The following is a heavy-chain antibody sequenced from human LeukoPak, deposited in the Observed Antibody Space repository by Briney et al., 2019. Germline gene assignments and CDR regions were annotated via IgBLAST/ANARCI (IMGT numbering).Heavy chain of an antibody. J-gene: IGHJ5*02. V-gene: IGHV3-30*18. D-gene: IGHD3/OR15-3a*01. CDR1: GFTFSSYG. Sequence: GGSLRLSCAASGFTFSSYGMHWVRQAPGKGLEWVAVISYDGSNKYYADSVKGRFTISRDNSKNTLYLQMNSLRAEDTAVYYCAKDWTHGLSEPNNWFDPWGQGTLVTVSS. CDR2: ISYDGSNK. CDR3: AKDWTHGLSEPNNWFDP.